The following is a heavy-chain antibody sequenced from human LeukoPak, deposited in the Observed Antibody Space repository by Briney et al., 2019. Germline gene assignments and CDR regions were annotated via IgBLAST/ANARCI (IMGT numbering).Heavy chain of an antibody. CDR2: IYYSGST. J-gene: IGHJ4*02. CDR1: GGSISSSSYY. CDR3: ARGEPEPPYYFDY. V-gene: IGHV4-39*01. D-gene: IGHD1-14*01. Sequence: SETLSLTCTVSGGSISSSSYYWGWIRQPPGTGLEWIGSIYYSGSTYYNPSLKSRVTISVDTSKNQFSLKLSSVTAADTAVYYCARGEPEPPYYFDYWGQGTLVTVSS.